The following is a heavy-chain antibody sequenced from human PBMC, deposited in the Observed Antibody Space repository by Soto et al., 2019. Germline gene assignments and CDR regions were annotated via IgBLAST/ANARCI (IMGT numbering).Heavy chain of an antibody. CDR2: IIPISGTT. J-gene: IGHJ6*02. CDR1: GDVFRSYG. V-gene: IGHV1-69*13. D-gene: IGHD2-8*01. CDR3: ARVRCFNGLCHTADYGMDV. Sequence: SVKVSCKASGDVFRSYGINWVRQAPGQGLEWMGGIIPISGTTNYAQKFQGRVAITADESRDTVYMELSRLRSEDTAVYFCARVRCFNGLCHTADYGMDVWGQVTTVTVSS.